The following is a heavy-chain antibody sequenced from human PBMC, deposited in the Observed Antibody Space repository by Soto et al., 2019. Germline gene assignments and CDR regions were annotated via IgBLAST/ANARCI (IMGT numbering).Heavy chain of an antibody. CDR2: IWYAGSNK. V-gene: IGHV3-33*01. CDR3: GRDKAWIFEGAGGYYYYYGMDV. J-gene: IGHJ6*02. D-gene: IGHD1-26*01. CDR1: GFTFSSYG. Sequence: QVQLVESGGGVVQPGRSLRLSCAASGFTFSSYGMHWVRQAPGKGLEWVAVIWYAGSNKYYADSVKGRFTISRDNSKNTLYLQMNSLSAEEGAVYYCGRDKAWIFEGAGGYYYYYGMDVWGQGTTVSVSS.